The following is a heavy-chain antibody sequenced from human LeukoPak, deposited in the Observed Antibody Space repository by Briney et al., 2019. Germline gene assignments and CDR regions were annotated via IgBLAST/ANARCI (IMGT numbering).Heavy chain of an antibody. V-gene: IGHV3-33*01. CDR1: GFTFSRYG. J-gene: IGHJ3*02. CDR3: ASYPPLGIVGATGAFDI. D-gene: IGHD1-26*01. CDR2: IWYDGSNK. Sequence: GGSLRLSCAASGFTFSRYGMHWVRQAPGKGLEWVAVIWYDGSNKYYGDSVKGRVTISRDNSKNTLYLEMNSLRAEDTAVYYCASYPPLGIVGATGAFDIWGQGTMVTVSS.